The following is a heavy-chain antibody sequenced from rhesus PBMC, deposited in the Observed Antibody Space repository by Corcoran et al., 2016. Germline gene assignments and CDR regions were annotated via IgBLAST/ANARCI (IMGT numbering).Heavy chain of an antibody. CDR1: GGSISSGYYY. J-gene: IGHJ1*01. Sequence: QVQLQESGPGLVKPSETLSLTCVVSGGSISSGYYYRTWIRQPPGKGLEWIGHITYSGSTSYNPSLKSRVTISRDTSKNQFSLKLTSVTAADTAVYYCTRGSNYGYFDFWGQGALVTVTS. CDR3: TRGSNYGYFDF. D-gene: IGHD4-23*01. V-gene: IGHV4-122*02. CDR2: ITYSGST.